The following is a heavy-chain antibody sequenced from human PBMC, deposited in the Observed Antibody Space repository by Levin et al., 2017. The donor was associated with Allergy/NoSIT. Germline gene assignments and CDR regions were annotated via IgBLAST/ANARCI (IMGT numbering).Heavy chain of an antibody. V-gene: IGHV3-11*01. D-gene: IGHD6-19*01. CDR1: GFSFDDFY. J-gene: IGHJ5*02. CDR3: ARGAVAGRKWFPT. CDR2: ISSSGSTI. Sequence: AGGSLRLSCAASGFSFDDFYMNWIRQVPGKGLEWLSTISSSGSTISYAESVRGRFTISRDKANNILFLEMNSLRGDDTAVYYCARGAVAGRKWFPTWGQGTLVNVSS.